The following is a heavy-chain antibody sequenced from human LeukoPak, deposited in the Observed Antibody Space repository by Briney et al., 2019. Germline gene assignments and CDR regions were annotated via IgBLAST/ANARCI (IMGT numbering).Heavy chain of an antibody. V-gene: IGHV4-34*01. CDR2: IDHSGST. Sequence: SETLSLTCAVYGGSFSGYYWSWIRQPPGKGLEWIGEIDHSGSTNYNPSLKSRVTISVDTSKNQFSLKLSSVTAADTAVYYCARVPGYYDSSGSKGDYFDYWGQGTLVTVSS. D-gene: IGHD3-22*01. CDR3: ARVPGYYDSSGSKGDYFDY. J-gene: IGHJ4*02. CDR1: GGSFSGYY.